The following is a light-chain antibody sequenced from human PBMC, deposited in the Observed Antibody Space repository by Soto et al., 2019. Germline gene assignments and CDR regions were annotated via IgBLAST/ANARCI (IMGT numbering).Light chain of an antibody. V-gene: IGKV3-20*01. CDR3: QQYGSSPRT. CDR1: HSVTSSS. Sequence: EIVLTQSPGTLSFSPGERVTLSCRASHSVTSSSLAWYQQRPGQAPRLLIYGASSRATGIPDRFSGSGSGTDFTLTIGRLEPEDFAVYYCQQYGSSPRTFGQGTKVEVK. J-gene: IGKJ1*01. CDR2: GAS.